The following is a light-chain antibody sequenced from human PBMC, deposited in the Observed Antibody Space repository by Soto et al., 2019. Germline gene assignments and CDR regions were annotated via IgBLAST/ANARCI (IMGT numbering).Light chain of an antibody. Sequence: QLVLTQPASVSGSPGQSITISCTGTSSDVGAYGYVSWYQQHPGKAPKLMIYEVSYRPSGVSNRFSGSKSGNAASLTISGLQAEDEADYYCSSYTTSSTVVFGGGTKVTVL. J-gene: IGLJ2*01. V-gene: IGLV2-14*01. CDR1: SSDVGAYGY. CDR3: SSYTTSSTVV. CDR2: EVS.